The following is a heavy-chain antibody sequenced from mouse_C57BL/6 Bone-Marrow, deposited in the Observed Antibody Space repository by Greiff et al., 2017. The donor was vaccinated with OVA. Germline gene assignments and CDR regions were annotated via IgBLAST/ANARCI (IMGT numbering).Heavy chain of an antibody. CDR2: IYPGDGDT. D-gene: IGHD1-1*01. CDR3: ARGGSSLWYFDV. Sequence: QVQLQQSGPELVKPGASVKISCKASGYAFSSSWMNWVKQRPGKGLEWIGRIYPGDGDTNYNGKFKGKATLTADKSSSTAYMQLSSLTSEDSAVYFCARGGSSLWYFDVWGTGTTVTVSS. J-gene: IGHJ1*03. CDR1: GYAFSSSW. V-gene: IGHV1-82*01.